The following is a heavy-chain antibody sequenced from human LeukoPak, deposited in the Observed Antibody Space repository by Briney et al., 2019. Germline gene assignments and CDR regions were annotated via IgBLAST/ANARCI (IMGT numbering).Heavy chain of an antibody. D-gene: IGHD4-11*01. CDR1: GFIFSHHG. CDR2: IWSDATNR. CDR3: ARDAQRGFDYSNSLKN. Sequence: GGSLRLSCAASGFIFSHHGMHWVRQAPGKGLEWVAVIWSDATNRFYADSVKGRCTISRDNSQNAVFLQMTSLRVQDTAIYYCARDAQRGFDYSNSLKNWGQGTLVTVSS. J-gene: IGHJ4*02. V-gene: IGHV3-33*01.